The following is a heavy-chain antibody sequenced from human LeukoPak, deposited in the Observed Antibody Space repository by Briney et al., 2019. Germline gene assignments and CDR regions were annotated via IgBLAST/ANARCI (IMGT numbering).Heavy chain of an antibody. CDR1: GGSVSSTNW. CDR2: VHLDGRT. J-gene: IGHJ4*02. D-gene: IGHD3-3*01. V-gene: IGHV4-4*02. CDR3: AREGGFYRPLDN. Sequence: KPSGTLSLTCAVSGGSVSSTNWWTWFRQPPGKGLEWIGEVHLDGRTNYNPSLTGRLTMSVDLYENHISLKLTSVTAADTAVYYCAREGGFYRPLDNSGQGTLVTLSS.